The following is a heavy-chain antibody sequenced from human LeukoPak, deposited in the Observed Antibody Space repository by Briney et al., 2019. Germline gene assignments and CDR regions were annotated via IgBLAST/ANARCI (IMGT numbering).Heavy chain of an antibody. J-gene: IGHJ4*02. CDR2: ISDSGGTN. CDR1: GFTFNNFS. V-gene: IGHV3-23*01. CDR3: AKDPDCTSGVCYTFFDY. D-gene: IGHD2-8*01. Sequence: GGSLRLSCAASGFTFNNFSMSWVRQPPGKGLEWVSAISDSGGTNYYADSVKGRFTISRDNSKITLYLQMNSLRDEDTGVYYCAKDPDCTSGVCYTFFDYWGQGTLVTVSS.